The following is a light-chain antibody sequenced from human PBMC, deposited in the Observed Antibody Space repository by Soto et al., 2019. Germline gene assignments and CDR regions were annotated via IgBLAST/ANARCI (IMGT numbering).Light chain of an antibody. CDR2: AAS. CDR1: QGISSY. V-gene: IGKV1-39*01. J-gene: IGKJ4*01. CDR3: QQSYSTPLT. Sequence: DIQMTQSPSTLSASVGDRVTITCRASQGISSYLNWYQQKPGKAPKLLIYAASSLQSGVPSRFSGSGSGTDFTLTISSLQPEDFATYYCQQSYSTPLTFGGGTKVAIK.